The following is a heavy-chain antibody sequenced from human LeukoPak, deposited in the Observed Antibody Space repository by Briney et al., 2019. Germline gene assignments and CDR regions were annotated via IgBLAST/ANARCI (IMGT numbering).Heavy chain of an antibody. CDR1: GYTFTSYY. V-gene: IGHV1-46*01. D-gene: IGHD3-10*01. J-gene: IGHJ6*02. CDR3: ARDSHPLWFGELSGPYYYGMDV. CDR2: INPSGGST. Sequence: ASVKVSCKASGYTFTSYYMHWVRQAPGQGLEWMGIINPSGGSTSYAQKFQGRVTMTRDMSTSTVYMELSSLRSEDTAVYYCARDSHPLWFGELSGPYYYGMDVWAKGPRSPSP.